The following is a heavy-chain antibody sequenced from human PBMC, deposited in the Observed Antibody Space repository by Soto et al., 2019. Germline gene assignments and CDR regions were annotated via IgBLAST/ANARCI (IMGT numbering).Heavy chain of an antibody. CDR2: TYSGGGST. CDR3: ARAPAAYGGNSVDY. V-gene: IGHV3-66*01. J-gene: IGHJ4*02. Sequence: EVQLVESGGGLVQPGGSLRLSCAASGFTVSSNYMSWVRQAPGKRLEWVSVTYSGGGSTYYADSVKGRFTISRDNSKNTLYLQMNSLRAEDTAVCYCARAPAAYGGNSVDYWGRGTLVTVSS. D-gene: IGHD4-17*01. CDR1: GFTVSSNY.